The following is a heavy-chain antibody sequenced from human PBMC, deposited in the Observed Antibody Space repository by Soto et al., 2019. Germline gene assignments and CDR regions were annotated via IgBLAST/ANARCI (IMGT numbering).Heavy chain of an antibody. D-gene: IGHD3-22*01. Sequence: VGSLKLSCAVSGFTFSSHCMHWVRQAPGKGLMWVSRINSDGSTTNYADSVKGRFTISRDNAKKTLYLQMNSLRAEDTAVYYCARGLYYYDSSGYPGYWGQGTLVTVSS. J-gene: IGHJ4*02. CDR3: ARGLYYYDSSGYPGY. V-gene: IGHV3-74*01. CDR1: GFTFSSHC. CDR2: INSDGSTT.